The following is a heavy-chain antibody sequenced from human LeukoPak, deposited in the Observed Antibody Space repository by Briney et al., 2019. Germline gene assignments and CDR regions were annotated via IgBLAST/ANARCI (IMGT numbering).Heavy chain of an antibody. Sequence: PGGSLRLSCAASGFTFSSYSMNWVRQAPGKGLEWVSSISSSSSYIYYADSVKGRFTISRDNAKNSLYLQMNSLRAEDTAVYYCARWTYSFDFWSGYSYFDYWGQGTLVTVSS. J-gene: IGHJ4*02. CDR2: ISSSSSYI. CDR1: GFTFSSYS. D-gene: IGHD3-3*01. CDR3: ARWTYSFDFWSGYSYFDY. V-gene: IGHV3-21*01.